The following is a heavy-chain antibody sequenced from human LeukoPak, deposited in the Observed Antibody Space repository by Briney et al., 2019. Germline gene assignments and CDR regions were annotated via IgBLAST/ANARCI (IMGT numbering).Heavy chain of an antibody. CDR2: IYSGGST. V-gene: IGHV3-53*01. CDR1: GFTVSSNY. D-gene: IGHD6-13*01. J-gene: IGHJ4*02. CDR3: AREGSYSSSWYGGYYSDY. Sequence: GGSLRLSCAASGFTVSSNYMSWVRQAPGKGLEWVSVIYSGGSTYYADSVKGRFTISRDNSKNTLYLQMNSLRAEDTAVYYYAREGSYSSSWYGGYYSDYWGQGTLVTVSS.